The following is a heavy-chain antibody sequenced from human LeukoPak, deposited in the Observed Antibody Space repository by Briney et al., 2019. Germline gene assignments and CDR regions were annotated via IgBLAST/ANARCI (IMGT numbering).Heavy chain of an antibody. V-gene: IGHV3-23*01. D-gene: IGHD1-1*01. CDR1: GSTFSSYA. CDR3: GKVVWTVSGPTDY. Sequence: GGPLRLSCAASGSTFSSYAMTWVRQAPGKGLEWLSGISGSGGTTYYADSVKGRFTISRDNSKNTLSLQMNSLRAADTAVYYCGKVVWTVSGPTDYWGQGTLVAVSS. J-gene: IGHJ4*02. CDR2: ISGSGGTT.